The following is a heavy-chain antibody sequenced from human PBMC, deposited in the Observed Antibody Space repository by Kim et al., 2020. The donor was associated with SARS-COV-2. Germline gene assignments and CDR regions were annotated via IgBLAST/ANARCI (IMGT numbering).Heavy chain of an antibody. CDR3: ARDFYGSGSYDY. V-gene: IGHV3-30*04. D-gene: IGHD3-10*01. J-gene: IGHJ4*02. Sequence: GGSLRLSCAASGFTFSSYAMHWVRQAPGKGLEWVAVISYDGSNKYYADSVKGRFTISRDNSKNTLYLQMNSLRAEDTAVYYCARDFYGSGSYDYWGQGTLVTVSS. CDR2: ISYDGSNK. CDR1: GFTFSSYA.